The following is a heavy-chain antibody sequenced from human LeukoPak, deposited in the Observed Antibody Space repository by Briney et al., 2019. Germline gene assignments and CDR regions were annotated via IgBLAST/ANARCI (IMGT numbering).Heavy chain of an antibody. V-gene: IGHV3-23*01. Sequence: GGSLRLSCAASGFTFSSYAMSWVRQAPGKGLEWVSAISGCGGSTYYAASVKGRFTISRDNSKNTLYLQMNSLRAEDTAVYYCAKFDGYQLPRENFDYWGQGTLVTVSS. CDR2: ISGCGGST. D-gene: IGHD2-2*01. J-gene: IGHJ4*02. CDR3: AKFDGYQLPRENFDY. CDR1: GFTFSSYA.